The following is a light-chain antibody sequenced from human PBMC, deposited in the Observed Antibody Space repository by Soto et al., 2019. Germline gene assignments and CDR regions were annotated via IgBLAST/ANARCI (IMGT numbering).Light chain of an antibody. CDR3: LQHNSDPFT. V-gene: IGKV1-17*01. Sequence: DIQMTQSPSSLSASVGDRVTITCRASQGIRNDLTWYQQKLGKAPKRLITAASSLQSGVPSRFSGSGSVTEVTLAISSLQPEDLATYYCLQHNSDPFTFGGWTKVEIE. CDR2: AAS. CDR1: QGIRND. J-gene: IGKJ4*01.